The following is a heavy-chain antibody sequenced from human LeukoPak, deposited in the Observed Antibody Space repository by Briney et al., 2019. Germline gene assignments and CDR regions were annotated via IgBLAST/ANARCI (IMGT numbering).Heavy chain of an antibody. CDR1: GYNFGIFG. CDR2: ISANNGNT. Sequence: ASVKLSCKASGYNFGIFGISWVRQAPGQGLEWMGWISANNGNTKYAQSLQGRVTMTTDTSTSTAYMELGSLRSDDTAVYYCARVGVVVPSAWFDPWGQGTLVTVSS. J-gene: IGHJ5*02. D-gene: IGHD2-2*01. CDR3: ARVGVVVPSAWFDP. V-gene: IGHV1-18*01.